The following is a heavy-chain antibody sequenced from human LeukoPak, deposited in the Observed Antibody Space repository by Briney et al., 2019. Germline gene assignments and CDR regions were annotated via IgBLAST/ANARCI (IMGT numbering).Heavy chain of an antibody. CDR1: RYTFAGYY. D-gene: IGHD6-19*01. CDR3: ARGRIAVADRALDY. V-gene: IGHV1-2*06. Sequence: ASVKVSRXASRYTFAGYYMHSVPQAPRQGREWVGRINPNSGVTNYAQKFQDGVTLTRDTSLSTPYLSLSRLRSEDTAVYYCARGRIAVADRALDYWGQGTLVTVSS. J-gene: IGHJ4*02. CDR2: INPNSGVT.